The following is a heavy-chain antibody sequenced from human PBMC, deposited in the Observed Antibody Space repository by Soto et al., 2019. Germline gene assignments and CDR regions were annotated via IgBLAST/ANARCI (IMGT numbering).Heavy chain of an antibody. Sequence: ASVKVSCKASGYTFTSYYMPWVRQAPVQGLEWMGIINPSGGSTSYAQKFQGRVTMTRDTSTSTVYMERSSLRSEDTAVYYCARDWETRGYFDYWGQGTLVNVSS. CDR3: ARDWETRGYFDY. CDR1: GYTFTSYY. V-gene: IGHV1-46*01. D-gene: IGHD1-26*01. CDR2: INPSGGST. J-gene: IGHJ4*02.